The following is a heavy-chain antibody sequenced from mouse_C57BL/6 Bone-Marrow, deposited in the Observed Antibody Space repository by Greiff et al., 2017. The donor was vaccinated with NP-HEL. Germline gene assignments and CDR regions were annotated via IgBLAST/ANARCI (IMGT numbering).Heavy chain of an antibody. CDR3: ARPRYYYGSSYGWYFDV. Sequence: VHVKQSGPVLVKPGASVKMSCKASGYTFTDYYMNWVKQSHGKSLEWIGVINPYNGGTSYNQKFKGKATLTVDKSSSTAYMELNSLTSEDSAVYYCARPRYYYGSSYGWYFDVWGTGTTVTVSS. V-gene: IGHV1-19*01. D-gene: IGHD1-1*01. CDR2: INPYNGGT. J-gene: IGHJ1*03. CDR1: GYTFTDYY.